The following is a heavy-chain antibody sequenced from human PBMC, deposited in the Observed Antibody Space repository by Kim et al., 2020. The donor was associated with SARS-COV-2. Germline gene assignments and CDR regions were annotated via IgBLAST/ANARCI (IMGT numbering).Heavy chain of an antibody. Sequence: SQTLSLTCAISGDSVSTSSASWNWIRQSPSRGLEWLGRTYYRSKWYNDYAVSVKSRITVNPDTSKNQFSLQLNSVTPEDTGVYFCARGVSSKNAFDFWGQVTMVTVSS. CDR2: TYYRSKWYN. CDR1: GDSVSTSSAS. D-gene: IGHD2-15*01. V-gene: IGHV6-1*01. CDR3: ARGVSSKNAFDF. J-gene: IGHJ3*01.